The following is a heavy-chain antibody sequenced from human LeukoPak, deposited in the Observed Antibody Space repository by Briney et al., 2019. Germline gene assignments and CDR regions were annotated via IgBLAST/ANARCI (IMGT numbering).Heavy chain of an antibody. CDR1: GFTFSNYW. J-gene: IGHJ4*02. V-gene: IGHV3-7*05. D-gene: IGHD5-24*01. CDR2: IKEDGSDK. Sequence: GGSLRLSCAASGFTFSNYWMSWVPQAPGKGREGVANIKEDGSDKYYVDSVKGRFTISRDNAKNSQYLQMNSLRAEDTAVYFCARDTGYNTFDYWGQGTLVTVSS. CDR3: ARDTGYNTFDY.